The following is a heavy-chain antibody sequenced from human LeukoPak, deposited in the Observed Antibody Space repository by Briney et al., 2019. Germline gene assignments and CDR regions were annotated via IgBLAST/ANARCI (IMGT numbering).Heavy chain of an antibody. V-gene: IGHV3-21*01. CDR2: ISYLSSHV. J-gene: IGHJ4*02. CDR3: GRAFPPLRTSSAGDL. CDR1: GFTFSDYD. Sequence: GGSLRLSCSASGFTFSDYDMNWVRQAPGRGLEWVSSISYLSSHVYYGDSVKGRFSISRDNAKNSLYLQMNSLGAEDTAIYYCGRAFPPLRTSSAGDLWGQGILVTVSS. D-gene: IGHD3-16*01.